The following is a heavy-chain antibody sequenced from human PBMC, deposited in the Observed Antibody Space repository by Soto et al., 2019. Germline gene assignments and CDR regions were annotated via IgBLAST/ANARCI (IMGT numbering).Heavy chain of an antibody. CDR2: ISGSGGST. J-gene: IGHJ6*02. V-gene: IGHV3-23*01. CDR3: AKDSHFWSGFPQYGMDV. Sequence: GGSLRLSCAASGFTFSSYAMSWVRQAPGKGLEWVSAISGSGGSTYYADSVKGRFTISRDNSKNTLYLQMNSLRAEDTAVYYCAKDSHFWSGFPQYGMDVWGQGTTVTVS. CDR1: GFTFSSYA. D-gene: IGHD3-3*02.